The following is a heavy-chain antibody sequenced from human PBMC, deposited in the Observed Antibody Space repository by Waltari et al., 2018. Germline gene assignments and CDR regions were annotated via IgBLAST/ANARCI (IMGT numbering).Heavy chain of an antibody. J-gene: IGHJ4*02. CDR3: AKAFITMIGAY. V-gene: IGHV3-30*02. CDR1: GFTFSSYG. CDR2: IRYDGSNK. D-gene: IGHD3-22*01. Sequence: QVQLVESGGGVVQPGGSLRLSCAASGFTFSSYGMHWVRQAPGKGLEWVAFIRYDGSNKYYADSVKGRFTISRDNSKNTLYLQMNSLRAEDTAVYYCAKAFITMIGAYWGQGTLVTVSS.